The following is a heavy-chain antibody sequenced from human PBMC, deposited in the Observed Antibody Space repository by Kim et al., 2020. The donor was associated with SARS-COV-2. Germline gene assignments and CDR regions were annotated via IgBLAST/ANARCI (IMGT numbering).Heavy chain of an antibody. D-gene: IGHD7-27*01. CDR3: AVSLTTPGAYDY. J-gene: IGHJ4*02. V-gene: IGHV3-30*07. Sequence: YEASVKGRFTISRDTSKNTMSLQLDSLRAADTAVYYWAVSLTTPGAYDYWGQGSLVTVSS.